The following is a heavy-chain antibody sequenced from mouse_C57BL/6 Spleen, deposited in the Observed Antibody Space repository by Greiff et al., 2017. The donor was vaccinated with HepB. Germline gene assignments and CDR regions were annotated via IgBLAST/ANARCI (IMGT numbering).Heavy chain of an antibody. CDR3: ARPQAIYFDY. Sequence: VQLKQSGPELVKPGASVKISCKASGYSFTGYYMNWVKQSPEKSLEWIGEINPSTGGTTYNQKFKAKATLTVDKSSSTAYMQLKSLTSEDSAVYYCARPQAIYFDYWGQGTTLTVSS. J-gene: IGHJ2*01. CDR1: GYSFTGYY. V-gene: IGHV1-42*01. CDR2: INPSTGGT. D-gene: IGHD3-2*02.